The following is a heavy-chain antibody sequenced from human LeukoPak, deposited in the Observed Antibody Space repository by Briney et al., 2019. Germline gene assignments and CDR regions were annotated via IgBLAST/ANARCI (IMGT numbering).Heavy chain of an antibody. J-gene: IGHJ4*02. CDR1: GFTVSSNY. Sequence: GSLRLSCAASGFTVSSNYMSWVRQAPGKGLEWVSVIYSGGSTYYADSVKGRFTISRDNSKNTLYLQMNSLRAEDTAVYYCASNIAAAATGYFDYWGQGTLVTVSS. D-gene: IGHD6-13*01. V-gene: IGHV3-53*01. CDR3: ASNIAAAATGYFDY. CDR2: IYSGGST.